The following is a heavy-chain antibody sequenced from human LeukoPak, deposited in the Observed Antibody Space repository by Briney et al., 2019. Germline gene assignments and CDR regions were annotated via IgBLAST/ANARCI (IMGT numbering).Heavy chain of an antibody. J-gene: IGHJ3*02. CDR1: GFTFSSYA. V-gene: IGHV3-9*01. CDR3: AKLGGAFDI. D-gene: IGHD3-16*01. CDR2: ITWNSGIK. Sequence: GGSLRLSCAASGFTFSSYAMSWVRQAPGKGLEWVSYITWNSGIKGYADSVKGRFTISRDNAKNSLVLQMNSLRVEDTALYYCAKLGGAFDIWGQGTMVIVSS.